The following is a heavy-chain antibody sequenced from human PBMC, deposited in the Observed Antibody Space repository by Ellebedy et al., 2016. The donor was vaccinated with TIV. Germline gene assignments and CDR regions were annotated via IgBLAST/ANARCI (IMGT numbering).Heavy chain of an antibody. CDR2: ISGSGNTK. Sequence: GESLKISCTDSGFTFSTYSMNWVRQAPGKGLEWVSYISGSGNTKYYTDSVKGRFTISRDNVKNSLYLHMNSLRAEDTAVYYCAKYRIYSRSTGGGDCWGQGTLVTVSS. J-gene: IGHJ4*02. D-gene: IGHD6-6*01. V-gene: IGHV3-48*04. CDR1: GFTFSTYS. CDR3: AKYRIYSRSTGGGDC.